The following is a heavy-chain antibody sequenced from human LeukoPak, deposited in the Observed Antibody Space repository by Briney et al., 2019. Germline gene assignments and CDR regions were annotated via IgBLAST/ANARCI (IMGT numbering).Heavy chain of an antibody. CDR2: IHYSGST. V-gene: IGHV4-30-4*01. CDR3: ARQWSSGSYLNWFDP. D-gene: IGHD1-26*01. CDR1: GGSISNGDSY. J-gene: IGHJ5*02. Sequence: SQTLSLTCTVSGGSISNGDSYWTWVRQPPGKGLEYIGYIHYSGSTHYNPSLTSRVTIAIDTSKMQFSLRLSSVPAADTAVYYCARQWSSGSYLNWFDPWGQGTLVTVSS.